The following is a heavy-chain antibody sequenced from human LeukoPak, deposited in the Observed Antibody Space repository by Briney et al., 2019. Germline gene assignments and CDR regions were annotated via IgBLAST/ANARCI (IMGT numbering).Heavy chain of an antibody. CDR2: IYTSGGT. V-gene: IGHV4-61*02. CDR3: ARGTDDYGAFYHTQYNWFDP. Sequence: PSETLSLTCTVSGGSISSGSYYWSWIRQPAGKGLEWIGRIYTSGGTNYNPSLKSRVTISVDTSKNQFSLKLSSVTAADTAVYYCARGTDDYGAFYHTQYNWFDPWGQGTLVTVSS. D-gene: IGHD4-17*01. J-gene: IGHJ5*02. CDR1: GGSISSGSYY.